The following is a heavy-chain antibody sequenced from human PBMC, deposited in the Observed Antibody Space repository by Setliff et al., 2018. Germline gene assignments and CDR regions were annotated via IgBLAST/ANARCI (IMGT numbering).Heavy chain of an antibody. D-gene: IGHD3-9*01. CDR3: ARGYYDILTGYYIGY. J-gene: IGHJ4*02. CDR2: IYYSGST. V-gene: IGHV4-30-4*08. CDR1: GGSISSGDYY. Sequence: SETLSLTCTVSGGSISSGDYYWSWIRQPPGKGLEWIGDIYYSGSTYYNPSLKSRVTISVDASKNQFSLKLSSVTAADTAVYYCARGYYDILTGYYIGYWGQGTLVTVSS.